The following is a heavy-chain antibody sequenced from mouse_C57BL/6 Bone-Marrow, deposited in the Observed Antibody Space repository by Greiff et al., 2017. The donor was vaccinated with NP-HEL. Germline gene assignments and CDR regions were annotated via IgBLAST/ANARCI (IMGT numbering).Heavy chain of an antibody. Sequence: EVKLVESGGGLVQPKGSLKLSCAASGFTFNTYAMHWVRQAPGKGLEWVALIRRKSSNYATYYADSVKARFTISRDDSQSMLYLQMNNLKTEDTAMYYCVRTGTGYAMDYWGQGTSVTVSS. J-gene: IGHJ4*01. V-gene: IGHV10-3*01. D-gene: IGHD4-1*01. CDR1: GFTFNTYA. CDR3: VRTGTGYAMDY. CDR2: IRRKSSNYAT.